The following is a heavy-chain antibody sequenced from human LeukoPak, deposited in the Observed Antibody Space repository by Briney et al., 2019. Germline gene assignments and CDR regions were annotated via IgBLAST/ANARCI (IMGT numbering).Heavy chain of an antibody. V-gene: IGHV3-53*01. CDR1: GFTVSNNY. CDR3: VRGFRGYSFEY. J-gene: IGHJ4*02. Sequence: GGSLRLSCAASGFTVSNNYMTWVRQAPGKGLEWVSLISTGGSPYYTDSVKGRFTISRDNSKNTLFLQMNSLRAEDTAVYYCVRGFRGYSFEYWVQGTLVTVSS. CDR2: ISTGGSP.